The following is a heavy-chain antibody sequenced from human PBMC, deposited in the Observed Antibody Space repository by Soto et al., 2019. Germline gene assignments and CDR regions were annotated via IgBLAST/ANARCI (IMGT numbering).Heavy chain of an antibody. V-gene: IGHV1-2*02. CDR3: ARGRTVNFYGMDV. CDR2: INPHSGDT. J-gene: IGHJ6*02. D-gene: IGHD4-17*01. Sequence: QVQLVQSGAEVKKPGASVKVSYVASGYTFTDHYIHWVRQAPGQGLEWMEWINPHSGDTIYAQKCQGRVTLTRDTSISTAYMELSRLRSDDTAVYYCARGRTVNFYGMDVWGQGTTVTVSS. CDR1: GYTFTDHY.